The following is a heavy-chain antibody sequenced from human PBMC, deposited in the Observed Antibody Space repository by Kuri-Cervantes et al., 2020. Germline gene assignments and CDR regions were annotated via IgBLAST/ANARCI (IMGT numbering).Heavy chain of an antibody. CDR3: ALGATSYYYMDV. Sequence: GSLRLSCAVSGGSFSGYYWTWIRQPPGKGLEWIGYIYYSGSANYNPSLKSRVTISIDTSKNQFSLKLTSVTAADTAVYYCALGATSYYYMDVWGKGTTVTVSS. J-gene: IGHJ6*03. V-gene: IGHV4-59*01. CDR1: GGSFSGYY. D-gene: IGHD1-26*01. CDR2: IYYSGSA.